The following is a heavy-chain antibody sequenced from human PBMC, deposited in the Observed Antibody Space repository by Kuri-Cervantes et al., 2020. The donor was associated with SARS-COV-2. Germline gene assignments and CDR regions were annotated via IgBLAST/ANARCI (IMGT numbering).Heavy chain of an antibody. CDR2: FDPEDGET. Sequence: ASVKVSCKASGYTFTSYDINWVRQAPGKGLEWMGGFDPEDGETIYAQKFQGRVTMTEDTSTDTAYMELSSLRSEDTAVYYCANWPPYGDYAEYAFDIWGQGTMVTVSS. CDR3: ANWPPYGDYAEYAFDI. J-gene: IGHJ3*02. V-gene: IGHV1-24*01. CDR1: GYTFTSYD. D-gene: IGHD4-17*01.